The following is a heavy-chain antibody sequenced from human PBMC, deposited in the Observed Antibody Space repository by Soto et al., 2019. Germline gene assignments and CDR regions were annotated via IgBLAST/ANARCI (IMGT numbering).Heavy chain of an antibody. CDR3: ANTEKQLSGFDY. J-gene: IGHJ4*02. CDR1: GFTFSSYA. D-gene: IGHD2-15*01. CDR2: ISGSGGST. V-gene: IGHV3-23*01. Sequence: GGSLRLSCAASGFTFSSYAMSWVRQSPGKGLEWVSAISGSGGSTYYADSVKGRFTISRDNSKNTLYLQMNSLRAEDTAVYYCANTEKQLSGFDYGGQGTLVTVSS.